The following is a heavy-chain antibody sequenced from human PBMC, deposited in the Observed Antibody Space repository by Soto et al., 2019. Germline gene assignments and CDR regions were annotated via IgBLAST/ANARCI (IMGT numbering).Heavy chain of an antibody. D-gene: IGHD6-6*01. CDR2: IIPIFGAT. CDR3: AIVHSYHHYDMDV. J-gene: IGHJ6*02. Sequence: VASVKLACKASGGTFGSYAVSCVGHAPGQGLEWMGGIIPIFGATNYAQLFQGRLTITADESTRTLYMELGSLRSDDTAVYYCAIVHSYHHYDMDVWGHGTTVTVSS. CDR1: GGTFGSYA. V-gene: IGHV1-69*01.